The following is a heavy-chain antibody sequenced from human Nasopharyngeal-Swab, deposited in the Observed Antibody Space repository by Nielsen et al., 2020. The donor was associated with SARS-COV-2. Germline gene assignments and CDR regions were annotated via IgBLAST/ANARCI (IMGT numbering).Heavy chain of an antibody. V-gene: IGHV4-34*01. CDR1: GGSFSGYY. J-gene: IGHJ5*02. D-gene: IGHD4-17*01. CDR3: AGTYGDYVSVWFDP. Sequence: SETLSLTCAVYGGSFSGYYWSWIRQPPGKGLEWIGEINHSGSTNYNPSLKSRVTISVDTSKNQLSLKLSSVTAADTAVYYCAGTYGDYVSVWFDPWGQGTLVTVSS. CDR2: INHSGST.